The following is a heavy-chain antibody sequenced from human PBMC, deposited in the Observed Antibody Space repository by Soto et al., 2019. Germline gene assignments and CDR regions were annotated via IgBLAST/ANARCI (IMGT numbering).Heavy chain of an antibody. D-gene: IGHD6-13*01. Sequence: QAQLVESGGGAVQAGRSLRLSCAASGFTFSSSVMHWVRQAPGKGLEWVAFIWYDGTSQFYEKSVEGRFTISRDNSRDTLYLQMTSLRVEDTAVYYCARDSAGDVFDIWGQGTMVTVSS. J-gene: IGHJ3*02. CDR2: IWYDGTSQ. CDR1: GFTFSSSV. CDR3: ARDSAGDVFDI. V-gene: IGHV3-33*01.